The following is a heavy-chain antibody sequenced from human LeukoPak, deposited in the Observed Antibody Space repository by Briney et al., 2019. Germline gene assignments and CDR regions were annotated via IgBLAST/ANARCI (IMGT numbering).Heavy chain of an antibody. CDR1: GFTFSSYE. CDR3: ARDQRASPSPADY. Sequence: GGSLRLSCAASGFTFSSYEMNWVRQAPGKGLEWVANINKDGSEKYYLDSVKGRFTITRDNAKNSLYLQMNSLRAEDTAVYFCARDQRASPSPADYWGQGTLVTVSS. J-gene: IGHJ4*02. V-gene: IGHV3-7*01. CDR2: INKDGSEK.